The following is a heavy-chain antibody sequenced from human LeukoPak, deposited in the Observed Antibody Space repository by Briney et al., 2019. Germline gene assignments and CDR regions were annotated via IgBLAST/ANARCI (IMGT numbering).Heavy chain of an antibody. D-gene: IGHD2-2*02. CDR1: GFTFSSYA. V-gene: IGHV3-23*01. Sequence: TGGSLRLSCAASGFTFSSYAMSWVRQAPGKGREWVAAISGIGGRTYYADSVKGRFTMSRDNSKNTLYLQMNSLRAEDTAVYYCAKALPPLGYCSSTSCHKPFWGQGTLVTVSS. CDR2: ISGIGGRT. CDR3: AKALPPLGYCSSTSCHKPF. J-gene: IGHJ4*02.